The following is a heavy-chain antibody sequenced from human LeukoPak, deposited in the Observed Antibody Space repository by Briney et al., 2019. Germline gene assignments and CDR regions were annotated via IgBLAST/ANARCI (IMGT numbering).Heavy chain of an antibody. V-gene: IGHV3-23*01. Sequence: PGGSLRLSCAASGVTFSGYAMSWVRQAPGKGLEWVSAISGSGDSTYYGDSVKGRFTISRDNSKNTLYLQMNSLRAEDTAVYYCAKTRPLDSSSWSHGDYWGQGTLVTVSS. CDR2: ISGSGDST. D-gene: IGHD6-13*01. CDR3: AKTRPLDSSSWSHGDY. CDR1: GVTFSGYA. J-gene: IGHJ4*02.